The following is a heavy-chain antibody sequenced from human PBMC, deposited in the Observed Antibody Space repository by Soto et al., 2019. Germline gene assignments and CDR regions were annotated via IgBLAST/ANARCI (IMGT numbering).Heavy chain of an antibody. CDR3: ASIRFLEWSAPGMDV. D-gene: IGHD3-3*01. J-gene: IGHJ6*02. Sequence: GGSLRLSCAASGFTFSSYWMSWVRQAPGKGLGWVANIKQDGSEKYYVDSVKGRFTISRDNAKNSLYLQMNSLRAEDTAVYYCASIRFLEWSAPGMDVWGQGTTVTVSS. CDR2: IKQDGSEK. V-gene: IGHV3-7*03. CDR1: GFTFSSYW.